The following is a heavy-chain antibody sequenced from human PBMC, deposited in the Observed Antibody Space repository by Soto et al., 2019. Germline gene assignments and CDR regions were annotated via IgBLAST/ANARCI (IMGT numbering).Heavy chain of an antibody. J-gene: IGHJ4*02. CDR1: GFTFSSYS. CDR3: ARGTFFSDRQAYSGY. CDR2: ISSSGSYI. D-gene: IGHD2-21*01. Sequence: EVQLVESGGGLVKPGGSLRLSCAASGFTFSSYSMNWVRQAPGKGLEWVSSISSSGSYIYYAASVKGRFTISRDNARTSLSLQMTSLRAEDTPVYYCARGTFFSDRQAYSGYWGPGTVVTVSS. V-gene: IGHV3-21*01.